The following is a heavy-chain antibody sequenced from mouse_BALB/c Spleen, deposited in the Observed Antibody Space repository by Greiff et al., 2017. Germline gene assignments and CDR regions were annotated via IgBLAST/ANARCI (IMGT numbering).Heavy chain of an antibody. D-gene: IGHD1-1*01. CDR1: GYTFTSYW. CDR3: ASLYYYGLYYFDD. V-gene: IGHV1S81*02. Sequence: VQLQQPGAELVKPGASVKLSCKASGYTFTSYWMHWVKQRPGQGLEWIGEINPSNGRTNYNEKFKSKATLTVDKSSSTAYMQLSSLTSEASAVYYCASLYYYGLYYFDDWGQGTTLTVSS. CDR2: INPSNGRT. J-gene: IGHJ2*01.